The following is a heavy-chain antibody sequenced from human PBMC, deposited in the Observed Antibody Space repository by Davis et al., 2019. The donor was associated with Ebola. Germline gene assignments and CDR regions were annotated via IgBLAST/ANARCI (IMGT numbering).Heavy chain of an antibody. CDR1: GGTFSSYA. J-gene: IGHJ5*02. Sequence: SVKVSCKASGGTFSSYAISWVRQAPGQGLEWMGGIIPIFGTANYAQKFQGRVTITADESTSTAYMELSSLRSEDTAVYYCAREEVPAAPSGFDPWGQGTLVTVSS. D-gene: IGHD2-2*01. V-gene: IGHV1-69*13. CDR2: IIPIFGTA. CDR3: AREEVPAAPSGFDP.